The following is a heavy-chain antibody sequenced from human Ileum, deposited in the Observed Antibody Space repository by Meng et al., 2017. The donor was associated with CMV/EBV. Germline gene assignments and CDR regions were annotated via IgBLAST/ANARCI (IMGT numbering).Heavy chain of an antibody. CDR3: ARVLELPYYYYGMDV. J-gene: IGHJ6*02. CDR2: INEGGSKK. CDR1: GFTFNNYW. Sequence: GESLKISCAASGFTFNNYWMSWVRQAPGKGLEWVAHINEGGSKKYYVDSVRGRFTISRDNAKNSLYLQRNSLRAEDTAVYYCARVLELPYYYYGMDVWGQGTMVTVSS. V-gene: IGHV3-7*01. D-gene: IGHD3-10*01.